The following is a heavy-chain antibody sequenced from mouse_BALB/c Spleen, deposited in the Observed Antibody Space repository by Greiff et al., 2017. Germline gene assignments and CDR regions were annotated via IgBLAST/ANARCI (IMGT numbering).Heavy chain of an antibody. V-gene: IGHV14-3*02. CDR2: IDPANGNT. Sequence: VQLKQSGAELVKPGASVKLSCTASGFNIKDSYMHWVKQRPEQGLEWIGRIDPANGNTKYDPKFQGKATITADTSSSTAYLQLSSLTSEDTAVYYCARERLSDAMDYWGQGTSVTVSS. D-gene: IGHD2-2*01. CDR1: GFNIKDSY. J-gene: IGHJ4*01. CDR3: ARERLSDAMDY.